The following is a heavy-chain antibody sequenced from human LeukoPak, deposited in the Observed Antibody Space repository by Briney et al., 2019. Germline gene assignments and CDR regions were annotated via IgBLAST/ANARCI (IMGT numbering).Heavy chain of an antibody. Sequence: GESLKISCKGSGYSFTSYWISWVRQMPGKGLEWMGRIDPSDSYTNYSPSFRGHVTISADKSISTAYLQWSSLKASDTAMYYCVRVVPAAIFMDVWGKGTTVTVSS. D-gene: IGHD2-2*01. V-gene: IGHV5-10-1*01. CDR2: IDPSDSYT. CDR3: VRVVPAAIFMDV. CDR1: GYSFTSYW. J-gene: IGHJ6*04.